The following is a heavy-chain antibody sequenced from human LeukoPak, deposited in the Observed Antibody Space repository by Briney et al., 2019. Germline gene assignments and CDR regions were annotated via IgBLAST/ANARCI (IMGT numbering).Heavy chain of an antibody. V-gene: IGHV1-18*01. D-gene: IGHD2-2*01. CDR3: ARVYCSSTSCYDGVLLGYYYYMGV. CDR1: GYTFTSYG. J-gene: IGHJ6*03. Sequence: GASVTVSCNASGYTFTSYGISWVRQAPGQGLEWMGWISGYNGYTNYAQNLQGRVTMTTDTSTSTAYMELRSLRSDDTAVYYCARVYCSSTSCYDGVLLGYYYYMGVWGRGATVTVSS. CDR2: ISGYNGYT.